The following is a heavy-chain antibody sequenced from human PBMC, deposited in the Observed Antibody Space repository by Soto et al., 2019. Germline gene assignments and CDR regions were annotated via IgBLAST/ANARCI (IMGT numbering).Heavy chain of an antibody. J-gene: IGHJ6*03. CDR2: MNPTSTNT. Sequence: QVQLVQSGAEVKKPGASVKVSCKASGYSFSSYDINWVRQATGQGPEWMGWMNPTSTNTGYSQDFQGRVTMTRNTSESTAYMELSSLTPEDTAVYYCARASRTGYSYHVDVWGSGTTLIVSS. CDR1: GYSFSSYD. V-gene: IGHV1-8*01. D-gene: IGHD3-9*01. CDR3: ARASRTGYSYHVDV.